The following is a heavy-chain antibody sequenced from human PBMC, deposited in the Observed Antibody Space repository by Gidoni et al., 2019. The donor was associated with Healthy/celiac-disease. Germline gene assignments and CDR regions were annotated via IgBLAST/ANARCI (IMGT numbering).Heavy chain of an antibody. CDR1: GFTFSSYG. D-gene: IGHD2-2*01. CDR2: ISYDGSNK. J-gene: IGHJ5*02. V-gene: IGHV3-30*18. CDR3: AKDPQRYCSSTSCSHNWFDP. Sequence: QVQLVESGGGVVQPGRSLRLSCAASGFTFSSYGMTWVRQAPGKGLEWVAVISYDGSNKYYADSVKGRFTISRDNSKNTLYLQMNSLRAEDTAVYYCAKDPQRYCSSTSCSHNWFDPWGQGTLVTVSS.